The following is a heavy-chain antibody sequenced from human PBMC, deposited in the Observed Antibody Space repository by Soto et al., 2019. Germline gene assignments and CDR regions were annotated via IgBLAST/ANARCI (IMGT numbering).Heavy chain of an antibody. V-gene: IGHV3-30*18. CDR1: GFRFFNYG. D-gene: IGHD4-4*01. Sequence: QVHVVESGGGVVQPGTSLRLSCTASGFRFFNYGFAWIRQAPGKGLEWVAVVTYDSSEKYYADSVKGRFTISRDNSKNTLYLQMNSLRAEDTAIYYCAKVRVKDYYYYAMDVWGQGTTVTVSS. J-gene: IGHJ6*02. CDR2: VTYDSSEK. CDR3: AKVRVKDYYYYAMDV.